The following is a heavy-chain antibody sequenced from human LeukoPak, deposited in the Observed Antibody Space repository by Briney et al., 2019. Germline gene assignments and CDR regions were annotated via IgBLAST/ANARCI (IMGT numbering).Heavy chain of an antibody. CDR3: ARQAQMGEFDY. Sequence: SETLSLTCTVSGGSISSYYWSWIRQPPGKGLEWIGYIYYSGSTNYNPSLKSRVTISVDTSKNQFSLKLSSVTAADTAVYHCARQAQMGEFDYWGQGTLVTVSS. J-gene: IGHJ4*02. V-gene: IGHV4-59*08. D-gene: IGHD3-16*01. CDR2: IYYSGST. CDR1: GGSISSYY.